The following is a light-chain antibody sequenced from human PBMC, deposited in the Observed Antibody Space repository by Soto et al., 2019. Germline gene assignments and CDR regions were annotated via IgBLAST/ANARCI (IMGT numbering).Light chain of an antibody. J-gene: IGLJ3*02. V-gene: IGLV6-57*01. CDR3: HSYDSSNQV. CDR2: EDN. CDR1: SGSIASNY. Sequence: NFMLTQPHSVSASPGKTVTISCTRSSGSIASNYVQWYQQRPGSSPTTVIYEDNQRPSGVPDRFSGSIDSSSNSASLTISGLKTEDEADYYCHSYDSSNQVFGGGTKLTVL.